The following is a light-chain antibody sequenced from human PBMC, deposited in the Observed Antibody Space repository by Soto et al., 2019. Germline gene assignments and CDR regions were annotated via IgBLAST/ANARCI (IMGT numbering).Light chain of an antibody. J-gene: IGKJ4*01. Sequence: EIVMTQSPATLSVSPGERATLSCRASQSVSSNLAWYQQKPGQAPRLLFYGVSTRATGIPARFSGSGSGTDFTLTISRLEPEDFAVYYCQQYGSSPLTFGGGTKVDIK. CDR1: QSVSSN. CDR2: GVS. CDR3: QQYGSSPLT. V-gene: IGKV3-15*01.